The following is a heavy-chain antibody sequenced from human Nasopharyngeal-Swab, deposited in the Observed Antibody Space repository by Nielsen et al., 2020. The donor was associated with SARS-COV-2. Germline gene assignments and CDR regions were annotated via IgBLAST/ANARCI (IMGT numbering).Heavy chain of an antibody. J-gene: IGHJ4*02. Sequence: SETLSLTCNVSGGSISRSSTYYWGWIRQSPGKELEWIGSIYYSGKTYYNPSLNSRITITVDTSKNQFSLMVSSVTAADTAVYYCARARTRVTTFDYWGQGTLVTVSS. CDR3: ARARTRVTTFDY. CDR2: IYYSGKT. CDR1: GGSISRSSTYY. D-gene: IGHD4-17*01. V-gene: IGHV4-39*07.